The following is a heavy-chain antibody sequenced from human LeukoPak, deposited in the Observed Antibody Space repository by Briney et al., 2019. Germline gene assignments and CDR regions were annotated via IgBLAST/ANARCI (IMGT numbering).Heavy chain of an antibody. CDR2: IYYSGST. V-gene: IGHV4-61*01. CDR3: ARGASSSWYTIGY. D-gene: IGHD6-13*01. Sequence: SETLSLTCPVSGGSVSSGSYYWSWIRQPPGKGLEWIGYIYYSGSTNYNPSLKSRVTISVDTSKNQFSLKLSSVTAADTAVYYCARGASSSWYTIGYWGQGTLVTVSS. CDR1: GGSVSSGSYY. J-gene: IGHJ4*02.